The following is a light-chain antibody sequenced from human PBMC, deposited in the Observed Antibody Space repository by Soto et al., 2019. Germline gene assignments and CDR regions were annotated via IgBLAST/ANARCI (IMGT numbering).Light chain of an antibody. J-gene: IGLJ3*02. CDR1: SGSVSTNNY. Sequence: QTVVTQEPSFSVSPGGTVTLTCGLSSGSVSTNNYPSWYQQTPGQAPRTLIYSTNTRSSGVPDRFSGSILGNKAALTITGAQADDESDYYCVLYMGSGIPWVFSGGTKLTVL. CDR3: VLYMGSGIPWV. V-gene: IGLV8-61*01. CDR2: STN.